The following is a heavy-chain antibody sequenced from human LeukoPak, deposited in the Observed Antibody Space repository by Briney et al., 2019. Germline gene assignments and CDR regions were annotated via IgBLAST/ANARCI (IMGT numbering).Heavy chain of an antibody. V-gene: IGHV7-4-1*02. CDR3: ARDGARLDI. D-gene: IGHD4/OR15-4a*01. CDR2: INTKTANP. CDR1: GYSFTNYT. Sequence: GASVKVSCKTSGYSFTNYTMNWVRQAPGQGLEWMGWINTKTANPTYAQGFTGRFVFSLDTSVTTAYLQITSLKAEDTAVYYCARDGARLDIWGQGTMVSVSS. J-gene: IGHJ3*02.